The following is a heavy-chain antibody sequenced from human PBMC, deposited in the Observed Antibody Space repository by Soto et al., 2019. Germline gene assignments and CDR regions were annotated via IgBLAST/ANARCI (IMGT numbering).Heavy chain of an antibody. CDR3: ARVLFQDYYGSGGWFDP. CDR2: ISSSSTI. J-gene: IGHJ5*02. Sequence: GVSLRLSCAASGFTFSSYSMNWVRQAPGKGLEWVSYISSSSTIYYADSVKGRFTISRDNAKNSLYLQMNSLRDEDTAVYYCARVLFQDYYGSGGWFDPWGQGTLVTVSS. V-gene: IGHV3-48*02. CDR1: GFTFSSYS. D-gene: IGHD3-10*01.